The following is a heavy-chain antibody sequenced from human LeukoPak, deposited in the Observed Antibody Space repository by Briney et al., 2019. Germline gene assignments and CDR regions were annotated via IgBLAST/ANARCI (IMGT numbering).Heavy chain of an antibody. CDR1: GFTFSSYA. CDR2: IPYDGNNK. J-gene: IGHJ4*02. CDR3: ARESGVLRGYSYGQ. Sequence: PGRSLRLSCAASGFTFSSYAMHWVRQAPGKGLEWVAVIPYDGNNKKYADSVKGRFTISRDNSKNTLYLQMNSLRAEDTAVYYCARESGVLRGYSYGQWGQGIPVTVSS. V-gene: IGHV3-30*04. D-gene: IGHD5-18*01.